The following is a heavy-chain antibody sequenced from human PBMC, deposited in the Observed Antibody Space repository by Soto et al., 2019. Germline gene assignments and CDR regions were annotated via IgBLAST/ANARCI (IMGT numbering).Heavy chain of an antibody. D-gene: IGHD4-4*01. Sequence: ASVKVSCKASGGTFSSYTISWVRQAPGQGLEWMGRIIPILGIANYAQKFQGRVTITADKSTSTAYMELSSLRSEDTAVYYCARVVRSSNYEGVLDYWGQGTLVTVSS. CDR1: GGTFSSYT. CDR3: ARVVRSSNYEGVLDY. CDR2: IIPILGIA. V-gene: IGHV1-69*02. J-gene: IGHJ4*02.